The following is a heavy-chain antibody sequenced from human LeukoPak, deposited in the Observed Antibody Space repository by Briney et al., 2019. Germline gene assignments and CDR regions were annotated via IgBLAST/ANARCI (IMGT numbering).Heavy chain of an antibody. Sequence: KPSETLSLTCTVSGGSISSGSYYWSWIRQPAGKGLEWIGRIYTSGSTNYNPSLKSRVTISVDTSKNQFSLKLSSVTAADTAVYYCARGWYYYYYMDVWGKGTTVTVSS. CDR3: ARGWYYYYYMDV. CDR2: IYTSGST. D-gene: IGHD6-13*01. V-gene: IGHV4-61*02. J-gene: IGHJ6*03. CDR1: GGSISSGSYY.